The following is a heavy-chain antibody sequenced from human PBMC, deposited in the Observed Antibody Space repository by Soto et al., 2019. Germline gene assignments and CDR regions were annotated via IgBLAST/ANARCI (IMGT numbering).Heavy chain of an antibody. CDR1: GGSISGGGYY. CDR2: ISYSGRT. D-gene: IGHD4-17*01. V-gene: IGHV4-31*03. Sequence: SETLSLTCTFSGGSISGGGYYWSWIRQHPGKGLEWIGYISYSGRTYYKSSLKSRVSISVDTSKNQFSLKLSSVTAADTAVYYCARGVGGPVTPVAFDVWGQGTMVTVSS. J-gene: IGHJ3*01. CDR3: ARGVGGPVTPVAFDV.